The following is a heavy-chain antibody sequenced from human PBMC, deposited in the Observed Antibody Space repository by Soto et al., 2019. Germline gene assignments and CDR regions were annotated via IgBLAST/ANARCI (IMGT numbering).Heavy chain of an antibody. D-gene: IGHD2-2*02. CDR2: ISGSGGST. J-gene: IGHJ6*02. V-gene: IGHV3-23*01. CDR1: GFTFSSYA. CDR3: AKAGGGYCSSTSCYKRLVEYYYYYGMDV. Sequence: GGSLRLSCAASGFTFSSYAMSWVRQAPGKGLEWVSAISGSGGSTYYADSVKGRFTISRDNSKNTLYLQMNSLRAEDTAVYYCAKAGGGYCSSTSCYKRLVEYYYYYGMDVWGQGTTVTVSS.